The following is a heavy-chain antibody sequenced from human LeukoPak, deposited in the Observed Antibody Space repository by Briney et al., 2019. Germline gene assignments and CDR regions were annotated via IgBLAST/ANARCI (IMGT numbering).Heavy chain of an antibody. CDR2: IYYSGST. Sequence: SETLSLTCTVSGGSISSYYWSWIRQPPGKGLEWIGYIYYSGSTNYNPSLKSRVTISVDTSKNQFSLKLSSVTAADTAVYYCARTRSGWAIDYWGQGTLATVSS. CDR1: GGSISSYY. CDR3: ARTRSGWAIDY. J-gene: IGHJ4*02. D-gene: IGHD6-19*01. V-gene: IGHV4-59*01.